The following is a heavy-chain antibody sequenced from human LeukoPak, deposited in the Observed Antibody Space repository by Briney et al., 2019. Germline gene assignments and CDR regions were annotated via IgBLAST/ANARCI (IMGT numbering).Heavy chain of an antibody. J-gene: IGHJ4*02. Sequence: PGGSLRLSCTASGFSFSSYAMYWVRQAPGKGLEYVSAISSNGGSTDYANSVKGRFTISRDNSKNTLYLQMGSLRVEDVAVYYCARDSGSSSAVDYWGQGALVTVSS. CDR1: GFSFSSYA. CDR2: ISSNGGST. D-gene: IGHD3-10*01. CDR3: ARDSGSSSAVDY. V-gene: IGHV3-64*01.